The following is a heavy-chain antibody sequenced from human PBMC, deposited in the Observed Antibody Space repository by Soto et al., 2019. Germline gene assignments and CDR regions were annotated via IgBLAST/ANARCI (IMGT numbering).Heavy chain of an antibody. CDR3: ARSVEGHFDY. CDR2: ITIDTNTI. D-gene: IGHD6-19*01. CDR1: GFPFSIYS. J-gene: IGHJ4*02. Sequence: EVQLVESGGGLVQPGGSLRLSCAASGFPFSIYSMNWVRQAPGKGLEWSSYITIDTNTIKYADSVKGRFTISRDNAKNLVYLQMNSLRDEDTAVYFCARSVEGHFDYWGQGTVVTVSS. V-gene: IGHV3-48*02.